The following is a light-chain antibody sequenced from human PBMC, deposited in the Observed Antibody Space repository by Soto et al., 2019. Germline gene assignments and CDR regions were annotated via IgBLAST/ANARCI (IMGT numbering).Light chain of an antibody. Sequence: DIVMTQSPDSLAVSLGERATLNCKSSQNFLYISNNKNYLAWYQQKPGQPPKLLIYWASTRESGVPDRFSGSGSGTDFTLTISSLQAEDVAVYYCQQYYSTPLTFGGGTKVDI. CDR1: QNFLYISNNKNY. CDR2: WAS. J-gene: IGKJ4*01. V-gene: IGKV4-1*01. CDR3: QQYYSTPLT.